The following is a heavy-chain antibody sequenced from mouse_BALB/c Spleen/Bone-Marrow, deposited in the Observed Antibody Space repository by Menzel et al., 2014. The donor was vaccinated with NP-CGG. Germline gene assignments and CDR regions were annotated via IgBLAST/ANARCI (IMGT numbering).Heavy chain of an antibody. CDR3: ASATTATYYAMDY. CDR1: GFNIKDTY. J-gene: IGHJ4*01. Sequence: VQLQQSGAELVKPGASVKLSCTASGFNIKDTYMHWVKQRPEQGLEWIGRIDPANGNTKYDPKFQGKATITTDTSSNTAYLQVSSLTSKDTAVYYCASATTATYYAMDYWGQGTSVTVSS. V-gene: IGHV14-3*02. CDR2: IDPANGNT. D-gene: IGHD1-2*01.